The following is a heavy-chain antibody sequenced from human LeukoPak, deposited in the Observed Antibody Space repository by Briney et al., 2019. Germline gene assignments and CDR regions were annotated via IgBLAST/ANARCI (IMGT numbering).Heavy chain of an antibody. CDR3: ATTPFGSGPDY. Sequence: KSSETLSLTCTVSGGSISSGDYYWSWIRQPPGKGLEWIGYIYYSGSTYYNPSLKSRVTISVDTSKNQFSLKLSSVTAADTAVYYCATTPFGSGPDYWGQGTLVTVSS. J-gene: IGHJ4*02. D-gene: IGHD3-10*01. V-gene: IGHV4-30-4*01. CDR1: GGSISSGDYY. CDR2: IYYSGST.